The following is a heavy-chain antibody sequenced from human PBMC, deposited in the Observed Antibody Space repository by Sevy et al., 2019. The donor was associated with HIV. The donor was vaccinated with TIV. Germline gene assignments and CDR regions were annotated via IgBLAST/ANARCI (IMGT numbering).Heavy chain of an antibody. J-gene: IGHJ4*02. CDR2: ITSSGSHM. V-gene: IGHV3-21*01. CDR3: ASILRTWDDY. D-gene: IGHD3-9*01. Sequence: GGSLRLSCAASGFTFSIYSMNWVRQSPGKGLEWVSSITSSGSHMFYADSVKGRFTISRDNARNSLYLQMNSLRAEDSAVHYCASILRTWDDYWGQGTLVTVSS. CDR1: GFTFSIYS.